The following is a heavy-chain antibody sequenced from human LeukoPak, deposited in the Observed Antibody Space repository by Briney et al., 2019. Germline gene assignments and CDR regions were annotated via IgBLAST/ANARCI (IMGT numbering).Heavy chain of an antibody. CDR3: ARHFIERRPGGRFDP. CDR1: GGSFSNYN. CDR2: INHSGST. V-gene: IGHV4-34*01. D-gene: IGHD3-3*02. J-gene: IGHJ5*02. Sequence: SETLSLTCAVYGGSFSNYNWTWIRQPPGKGLEWIGEINHSGSTNYNPSLKSRVTISVDTSKNQFSLRLSSVTAADTAMYYCARHFIERRPGGRFDPWGQGLLVTVSS.